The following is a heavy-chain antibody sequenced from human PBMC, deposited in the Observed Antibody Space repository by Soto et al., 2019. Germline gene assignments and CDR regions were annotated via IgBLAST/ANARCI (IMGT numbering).Heavy chain of an antibody. Sequence: GESLKISCKGSGYSFTSYWIGWVRQMPGKGLEWMGIIYPGDSDTRYSPSFQGQVTISADKSISTAYLQWSSLKASDTAMYYCARRDDILTGYSVFDYWGQGTLVTVSS. V-gene: IGHV5-51*01. CDR1: GYSFTSYW. CDR3: ARRDDILTGYSVFDY. CDR2: IYPGDSDT. J-gene: IGHJ4*02. D-gene: IGHD3-9*01.